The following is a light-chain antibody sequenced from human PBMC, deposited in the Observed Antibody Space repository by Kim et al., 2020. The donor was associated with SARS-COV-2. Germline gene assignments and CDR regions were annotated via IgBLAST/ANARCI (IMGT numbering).Light chain of an antibody. CDR2: SAS. CDR1: QSVGAA. CDR3: QQYNNWQWS. J-gene: IGKJ1*01. Sequence: VSPGERVTLSCRASQSVGAAVAWDQQRPGQAPTRLIYSASTRATGVPPTFSGSGSGTEFTLTISSLQSEDFALYYCQQYNNWQWSFGQGTKVEIK. V-gene: IGKV3-15*01.